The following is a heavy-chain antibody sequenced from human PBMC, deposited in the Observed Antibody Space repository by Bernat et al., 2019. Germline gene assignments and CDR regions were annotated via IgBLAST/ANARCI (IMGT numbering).Heavy chain of an antibody. J-gene: IGHJ4*02. D-gene: IGHD5-12*01. CDR1: GGSISSYY. CDR3: ARAGVATILDY. V-gene: IGHV4-59*01. CDR2: IYYSGST. Sequence: QVQLQESGPGLVKPSETLSLTCTVSGGSISSYYWSWIRQPPGKGLEWIGYIYYSGSTNYNPSLKSRVTISVDTSKNQFSLKLSSVTAADTAVYYCARAGVATILDYWGQGTLVTVSS.